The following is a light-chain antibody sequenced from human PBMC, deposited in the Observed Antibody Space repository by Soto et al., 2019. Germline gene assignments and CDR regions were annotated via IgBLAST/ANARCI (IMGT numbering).Light chain of an antibody. Sequence: QSALTQPASVSGSPGQSITISCTGTSSDVGDYKYVSWYQQHPGKAPKLVISEVSNRPSGISNRFSGSKSGNTASLTISGLQDEEEADSSCSSYKTIFTYVFGTGTKVTV. V-gene: IGLV2-14*01. CDR3: SSYKTIFTYV. CDR1: SSDVGDYKY. CDR2: EVS. J-gene: IGLJ1*01.